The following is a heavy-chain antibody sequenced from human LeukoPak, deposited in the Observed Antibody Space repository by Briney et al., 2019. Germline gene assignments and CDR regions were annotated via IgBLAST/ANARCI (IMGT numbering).Heavy chain of an antibody. CDR1: GGSITSYY. Sequence: PSETLSLTCTVSGGSITSYYWSWIRQPAGKGLEWIGRMYTSGSTNYNPSLKSRVTMSIDTSKNQFSLKLSSVTAADTAVYFCARGVYFDSSGLSPALDLWGRGTLLTVSS. D-gene: IGHD3-22*01. V-gene: IGHV4-4*07. CDR3: ARGVYFDSSGLSPALDL. CDR2: MYTSGST. J-gene: IGHJ2*01.